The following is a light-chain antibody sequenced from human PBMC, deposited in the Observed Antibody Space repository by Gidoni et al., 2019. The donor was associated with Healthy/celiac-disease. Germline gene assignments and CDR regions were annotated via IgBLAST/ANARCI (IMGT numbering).Light chain of an antibody. J-gene: IGLJ3*02. Sequence: QSALTQTASVSGSPGQAITISCTGTSSDVGSYNLVSWYQQHPGQAPKLMIYEGSKRPSGVSNRFSGSKSGNTASLTISGLQAEDEADYYCCSYAGSSTWVFGGGTKLTVL. CDR3: CSYAGSSTWV. V-gene: IGLV2-23*01. CDR1: SSDVGSYNL. CDR2: EGS.